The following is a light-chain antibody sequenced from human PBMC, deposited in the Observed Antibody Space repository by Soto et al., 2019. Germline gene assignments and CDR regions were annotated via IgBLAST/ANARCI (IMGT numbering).Light chain of an antibody. CDR2: AAS. V-gene: IGKV1-8*01. CDR3: QQYNSYS. CDR1: QGISSY. Sequence: AIRMTQSPSSLSASTGDRVTITCRASQGISSYLAWYQQKPGKAPKLLIYAASTLQSGVPSRFSGSGSGTDFTLTISCLQSEDFATYYCQQYNSYSFGQGTKVDI. J-gene: IGKJ1*01.